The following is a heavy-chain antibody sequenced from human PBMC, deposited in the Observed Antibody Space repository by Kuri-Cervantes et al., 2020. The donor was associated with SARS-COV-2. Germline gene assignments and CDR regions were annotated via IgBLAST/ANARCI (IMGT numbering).Heavy chain of an antibody. CDR3: AKGNPTYNWNRFGYFDY. CDR2: ISSSSSYI. D-gene: IGHD1-20*01. CDR1: GFTFSSYS. V-gene: IGHV3-21*04. J-gene: IGHJ4*02. Sequence: GESLKISCAASGFTFSSYSMNWVRQAPGKGLEWVSSISSSSSYIYYADSVKGRFTISRDNAKNSLYLQMNSLRAEDTAVYYCAKGNPTYNWNRFGYFDYWGQGTLVTVSS.